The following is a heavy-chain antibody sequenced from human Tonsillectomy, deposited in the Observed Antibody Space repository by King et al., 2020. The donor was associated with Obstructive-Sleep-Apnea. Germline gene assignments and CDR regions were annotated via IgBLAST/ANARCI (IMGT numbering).Heavy chain of an antibody. CDR2: INTGDSYT. J-gene: IGHJ6*02. V-gene: IGHV5-51*01. CDR1: GNSFTNSW. CDR3: ARGHYYYGMDV. Sequence: VQLVESGAEVKKPGESLRISCKGSGNSFTNSWIGWVRQMPGKGLEWMGIINTGDSYTRYSPSLQGQVTISADKSITTAYLQWNSLAASDTAIYYCARGHYYYGMDVWGQGTTVTVSS.